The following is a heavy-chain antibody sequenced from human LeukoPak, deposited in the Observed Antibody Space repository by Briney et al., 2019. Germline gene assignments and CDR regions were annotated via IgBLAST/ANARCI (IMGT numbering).Heavy chain of an antibody. CDR3: ARAYYYDSSGYYYGSYYYGMDV. CDR1: GGSVSSGSYY. V-gene: IGHV4-61*01. Sequence: SETLSLTCTVSGGSVSSGSYYWSWIRQPPGKGLEWIGCIYYSGSTNYNPSLKSRGTISVDTSKNQFSLKLSSVTAADTAVYYCARAYYYDSSGYYYGSYYYGMDVWGQGTTVTVSS. D-gene: IGHD3-22*01. CDR2: IYYSGST. J-gene: IGHJ6*02.